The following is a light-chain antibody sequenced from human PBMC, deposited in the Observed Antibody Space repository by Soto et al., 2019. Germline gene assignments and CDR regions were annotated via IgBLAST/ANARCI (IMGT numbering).Light chain of an antibody. CDR1: QSVSTK. J-gene: IGKJ5*01. CDR2: GAS. V-gene: IGKV3-15*01. CDR3: QQYHNWPPIT. Sequence: EILIRQSPATLSVPPCYAATLSCRCSQSVSTKLAWYQQKPGQAPRLLINGASTRATGVPARFSGWGSGTEFTLTISSLQSEDFAVYYCQQYHNWPPITFGQGTRLEIK.